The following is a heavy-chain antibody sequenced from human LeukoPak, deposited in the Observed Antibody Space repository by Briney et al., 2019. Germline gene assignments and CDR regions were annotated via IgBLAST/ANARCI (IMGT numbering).Heavy chain of an antibody. CDR3: ARDGGWTFDY. CDR1: GFTFNDYD. D-gene: IGHD6-19*01. V-gene: IGHV3-11*01. CDR2: ISSGGTPI. J-gene: IGHJ4*02. Sequence: GGSLRLSCAASGFTFNDYDMSWVRQAPGKGLECVSYISSGGTPIYYADSVKGRFTISRDNAKNSLYLQMNSLRAEDTAVYYCARDGGWTFDYWGQGPLV.